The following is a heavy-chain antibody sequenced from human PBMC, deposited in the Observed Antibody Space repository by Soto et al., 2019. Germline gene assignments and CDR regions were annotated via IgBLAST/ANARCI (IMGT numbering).Heavy chain of an antibody. J-gene: IGHJ4*02. D-gene: IGHD1-26*01. Sequence: QVQLQESGPGLVKPSDTLSLTCAVSGYSISSSNWWGWIRQPPGKGLEWIGDIYYSGTTYYNPSLNSRVTMSVDTSNNQFSLKLTSVTAVDTAVYYCARREIQGPIDYWGQGTLVTVSS. V-gene: IGHV4-28*01. CDR3: ARREIQGPIDY. CDR2: IYYSGTT. CDR1: GYSISSSNW.